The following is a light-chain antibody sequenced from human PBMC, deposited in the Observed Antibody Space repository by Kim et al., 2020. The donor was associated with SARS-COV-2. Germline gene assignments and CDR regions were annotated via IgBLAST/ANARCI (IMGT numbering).Light chain of an antibody. Sequence: FAPGEGATLSCRASHSVTSRFLAWYQQKPGQAPRLVIYAASSRATGIPERFSGSGSGTDFTLTISRLEPDDFGMYYCQQYGSSITFGGGTKVDIK. J-gene: IGKJ4*01. CDR1: HSVTSRF. CDR2: AAS. CDR3: QQYGSSIT. V-gene: IGKV3-20*01.